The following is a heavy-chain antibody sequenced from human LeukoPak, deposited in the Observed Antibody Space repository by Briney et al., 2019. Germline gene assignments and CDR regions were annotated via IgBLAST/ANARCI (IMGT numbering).Heavy chain of an antibody. J-gene: IGHJ4*02. CDR2: ISYDGSNK. D-gene: IGHD3-10*01. CDR3: ARVDMVVRGPSDY. Sequence: PGRSLRLSCAASGFTFSSYGMHWVRQAPGKGLEWVAVISYDGSNKYYADSVKGRFTISRDNSKNTLYLQMNSLRAEDTAVYYCARVDMVVRGPSDYWGQGTLVTVSS. CDR1: GFTFSSYG. V-gene: IGHV3-30*03.